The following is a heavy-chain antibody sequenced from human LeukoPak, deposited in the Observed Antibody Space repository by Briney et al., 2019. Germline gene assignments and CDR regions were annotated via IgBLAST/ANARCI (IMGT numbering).Heavy chain of an antibody. CDR3: AGWGIAAAGTVY. D-gene: IGHD6-13*01. V-gene: IGHV4-38-2*02. CDR2: MYHTGST. CDR1: GYSMSSGYY. J-gene: IGHJ4*02. Sequence: SETLSLTCTVSGYSMSSGYYWGWIRQPPERGLEWIGSMYHTGSTYYNPSLKSRVTMSVDTSKNQFSLKLSSVTAADTAVYYCAGWGIAAAGTVYWGQGTLVTVSS.